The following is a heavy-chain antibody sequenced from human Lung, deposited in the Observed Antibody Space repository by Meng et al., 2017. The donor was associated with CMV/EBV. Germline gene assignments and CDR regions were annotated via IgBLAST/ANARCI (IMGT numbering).Heavy chain of an antibody. Sequence: KISCKASGYTFTNNGVSWLRQARGQGPEWMRWINTNNGNRNYAQKFQGRVILTTDTSTNTAYMELTSLTSDDTAVYYCARPFTSGWYNWFDPWGQGNXVTVSS. CDR1: GYTFTNNG. CDR2: INTNNGNR. V-gene: IGHV1-18*01. J-gene: IGHJ5*02. D-gene: IGHD6-19*01. CDR3: ARPFTSGWYNWFDP.